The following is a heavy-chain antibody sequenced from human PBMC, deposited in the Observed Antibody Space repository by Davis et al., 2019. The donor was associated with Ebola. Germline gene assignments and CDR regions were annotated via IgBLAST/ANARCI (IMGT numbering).Heavy chain of an antibody. CDR1: GFSLSTSGVG. Sequence: SGPTLVKPTQTLTLTCTFSGFSLSTSGVGVGWIRQPPGKALEWLALIYWDDDKRYSPSLKSRLTISKDTSKSQVVLTMTNMDPVDTATYYCARIVQVYCSGGSCYYYYGMDVWGQGTTVTVSS. CDR2: IYWDDDK. V-gene: IGHV2-5*02. D-gene: IGHD2-15*01. CDR3: ARIVQVYCSGGSCYYYYGMDV. J-gene: IGHJ6*02.